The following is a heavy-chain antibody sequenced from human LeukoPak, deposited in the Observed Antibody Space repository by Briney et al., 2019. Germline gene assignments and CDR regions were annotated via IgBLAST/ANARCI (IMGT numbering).Heavy chain of an antibody. D-gene: IGHD5-24*01. V-gene: IGHV4-61*02. J-gene: IGHJ4*02. Sequence: SETLSLTCTVSGGSISSGSFFWSWIRQPAGKGLEWIGRIYTSGSTNYNPSLKSRVTISVDTSKNQFSLKLSSVTAADTAVYYCARAAMATRGFDYWGQGTLVTVSS. CDR1: GGSISSGSFF. CDR2: IYTSGST. CDR3: ARAAMATRGFDY.